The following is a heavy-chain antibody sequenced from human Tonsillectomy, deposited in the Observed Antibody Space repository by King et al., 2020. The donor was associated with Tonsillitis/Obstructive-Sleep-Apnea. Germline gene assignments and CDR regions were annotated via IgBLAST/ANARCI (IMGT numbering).Heavy chain of an antibody. V-gene: IGHV4-34*01. CDR2: INHSGST. J-gene: IGHJ4*02. Sequence: VQLQQCGAGLLKPSETLSLTCAVYGGSFSGYYWSWIRQPPGKGLEWIGEINHSGSTNYNPSLKSRVTISVDTSKNQFSLKLSSVTAADTAVYYCARGRMRRGYCSSTSCYPYFDYWGQGTLVTVSS. CDR1: GGSFSGYY. CDR3: ARGRMRRGYCSSTSCYPYFDY. D-gene: IGHD2-2*01.